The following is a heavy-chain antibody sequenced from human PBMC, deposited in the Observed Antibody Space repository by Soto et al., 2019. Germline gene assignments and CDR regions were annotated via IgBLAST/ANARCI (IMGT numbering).Heavy chain of an antibody. J-gene: IGHJ5*02. CDR2: INHSGST. CDR3: ARAGYCSGGSCYNDWFDP. CDR1: GGSFSGYY. D-gene: IGHD2-15*01. V-gene: IGHV4-34*01. Sequence: SETLSLTCAVYGGSFSGYYWSWIRQPPRKGLEWIGEINHSGSTNYNPSLKSRVTISVDTSKNQFSLKLSSVTAADTAVYYCARAGYCSGGSCYNDWFDPWGQGTLVTVSS.